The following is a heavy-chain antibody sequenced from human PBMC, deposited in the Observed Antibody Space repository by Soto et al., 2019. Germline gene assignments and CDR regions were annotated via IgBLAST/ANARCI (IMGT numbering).Heavy chain of an antibody. Sequence: PGGSLRLSCAASGFTFSRDGMSWVRQAPGKGLEWVSLITDNGGSTYHADSVKGRFTISRDNTKNTLSLQMNSLRAEDTAVYYCAKERATTTAFDYWGQGALVTVSS. V-gene: IGHV3-23*01. D-gene: IGHD4-17*01. CDR3: AKERATTTAFDY. J-gene: IGHJ4*02. CDR2: ITDNGGST. CDR1: GFTFSRDG.